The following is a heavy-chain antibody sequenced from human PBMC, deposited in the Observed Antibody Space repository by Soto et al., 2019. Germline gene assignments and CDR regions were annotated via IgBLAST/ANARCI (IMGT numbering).Heavy chain of an antibody. CDR3: AKDLFGNYADYFDY. J-gene: IGHJ4*02. CDR2: INSDGSST. CDR1: GFTCSSYW. D-gene: IGHD4-4*01. Sequence: GGSLRLSCAASGFTCSSYWMHWVRQAPGKGLVWVSRINSDGSSTTYADSVKGRFTISRDNAKNTLYLQMNSLRAEDTAVYYCAKDLFGNYADYFDYWGQGTLVTVSS. V-gene: IGHV3-74*01.